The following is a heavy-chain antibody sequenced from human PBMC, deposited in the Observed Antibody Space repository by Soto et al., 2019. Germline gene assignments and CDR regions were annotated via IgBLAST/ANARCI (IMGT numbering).Heavy chain of an antibody. D-gene: IGHD1-26*01. CDR1: GFTFSSYA. V-gene: IGHV3-23*01. CDR2: ISGSGGST. CDR3: AKDGGLLRWPSDAFDI. Sequence: EVQLLESGGGLVQPGGSLRLSCAASGFTFSSYAMSWVRQAPGKGLEWVSAISGSGGSTYYADSVKGRFTISRDNSKNTLYLQMNSLRAEDTAVYYCAKDGGLLRWPSDAFDIWGQGTMVTVSS. J-gene: IGHJ3*02.